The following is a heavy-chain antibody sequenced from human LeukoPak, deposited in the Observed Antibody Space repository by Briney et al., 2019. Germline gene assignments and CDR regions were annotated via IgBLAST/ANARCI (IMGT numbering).Heavy chain of an antibody. CDR2: IRSNGGST. Sequence: PGGSLRLSCSASGFAFSSYAMHWVRQAPGKGLEYVSAIRSNGGSTYYADSVKGRFTIPRDNSKNTLYLQMSSLRAEDTAVYYCVTGRAAIDYWGQGTLVTVSS. D-gene: IGHD6-25*01. CDR1: GFAFSSYA. J-gene: IGHJ4*02. V-gene: IGHV3-64D*09. CDR3: VTGRAAIDY.